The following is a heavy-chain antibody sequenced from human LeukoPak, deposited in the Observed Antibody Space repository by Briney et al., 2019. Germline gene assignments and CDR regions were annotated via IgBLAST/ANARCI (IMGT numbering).Heavy chain of an antibody. J-gene: IGHJ6*02. CDR3: AKGDRGGTFFANGMDV. CDR2: ISGSGGST. CDR1: GFTFSSYA. D-gene: IGHD2-15*01. Sequence: PGGSLRLSCAASGFTFSSYAMSWVRQAPAKGLEWVAAISGSGGSTYYADSVKGRFTISRDNSKNTLCLQMNSLRAEDTAVYYCAKGDRGGTFFANGMDVWGQGTTVTVSS. V-gene: IGHV3-23*01.